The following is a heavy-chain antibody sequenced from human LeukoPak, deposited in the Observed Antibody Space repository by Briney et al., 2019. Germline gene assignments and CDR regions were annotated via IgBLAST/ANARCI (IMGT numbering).Heavy chain of an antibody. V-gene: IGHV3-53*01. CDR3: ATYDSSGYYPDY. Sequence: GGSLRLSCAASGFTVSSNYMSWVRQAPGKGLEWVSVIYSGGSTYYADSVKGRFTISRDNSKSTLYLQMNSLRAEDTAVYYCATYDSSGYYPDYWGQGTLVTVSS. CDR2: IYSGGST. J-gene: IGHJ4*02. D-gene: IGHD3-22*01. CDR1: GFTVSSNY.